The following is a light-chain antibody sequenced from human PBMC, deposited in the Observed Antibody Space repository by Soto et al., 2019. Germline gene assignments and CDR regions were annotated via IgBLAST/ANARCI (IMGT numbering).Light chain of an antibody. CDR2: GAS. CDR1: LSVSGSQ. J-gene: IGKJ1*01. V-gene: IGKV3-20*01. CDR3: QQYVTSRRT. Sequence: RSTRYRRASLSVSGSQLAWYQQKPGQPPRLLIYGASSRAAGIPDRFSGSGSGTDFTLTINRLEPEDFAVYYCQQYVTSRRTFGPGPRWIS.